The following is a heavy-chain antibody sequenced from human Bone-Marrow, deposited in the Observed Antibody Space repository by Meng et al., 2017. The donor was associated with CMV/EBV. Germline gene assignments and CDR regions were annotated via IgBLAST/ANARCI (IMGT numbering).Heavy chain of an antibody. V-gene: IGHV1-2*02. J-gene: IGHJ4*02. Sequence: ASVKVSCKASGYSFTAYYMHWVRQASGRGLELMGWINPKNGDTKYAQNSQVRVTMTRDTSTNTAYMELSRLTSDDTAAYYCARAKGTWGGFYFDNCGQGTLVTVSS. D-gene: IGHD7-27*01. CDR2: INPKNGDT. CDR1: GYSFTAYY. CDR3: ARAKGTWGGFYFDN.